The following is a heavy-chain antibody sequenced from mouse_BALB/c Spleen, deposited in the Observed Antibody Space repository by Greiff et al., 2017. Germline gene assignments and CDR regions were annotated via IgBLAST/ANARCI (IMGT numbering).Heavy chain of an antibody. J-gene: IGHJ1*01. Sequence: EVQVVESGGDLVKPGGSLKLSCAASGFTFSSYTMSWVRQTPEKRLEWVATISSGGGNTYYPDSVKGRFTISRDNAKNNLYLQMSSLRSEDTALYYCARYPNWRYFDVWGAGTTVTVSS. CDR2: ISSGGGNT. CDR3: ARYPNWRYFDV. CDR1: GFTFSSYT. V-gene: IGHV5-9*03. D-gene: IGHD4-1*02.